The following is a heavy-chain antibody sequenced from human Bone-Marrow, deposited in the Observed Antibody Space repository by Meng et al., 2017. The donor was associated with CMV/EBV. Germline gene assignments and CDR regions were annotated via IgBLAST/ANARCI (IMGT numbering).Heavy chain of an antibody. V-gene: IGHV3-23*03. CDR1: GFTFSSYA. Sequence: GESLKISCAASGFTFSSYAMSWVRQAPGKGLEWVSVIYSGGSSTYYADSVKGRFTISRDNSKNTLYLQMNSLRAEDTAVYYCAATLSFDYWGQGTLVTVPS. J-gene: IGHJ4*02. CDR3: AATLSFDY. CDR2: IYSGGSST.